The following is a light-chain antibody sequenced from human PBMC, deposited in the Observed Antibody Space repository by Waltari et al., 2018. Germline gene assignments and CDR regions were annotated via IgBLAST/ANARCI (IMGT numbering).Light chain of an antibody. Sequence: EIVLTQSPATLSLSPGEGATLSCRTSQNVRNLAWYQQKPGQAPRLLVYDASTRVTGIPGRFSGGGSGTDFTLTISRLEPADFAVYYCQRSGLSPPLTFGGGTKVEIK. CDR2: DAS. CDR3: QRSGLSPPLT. V-gene: IGKV3-20*01. CDR1: QNVRN. J-gene: IGKJ4*01.